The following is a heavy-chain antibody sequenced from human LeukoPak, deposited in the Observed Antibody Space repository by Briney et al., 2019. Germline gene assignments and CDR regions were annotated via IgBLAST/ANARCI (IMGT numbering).Heavy chain of an antibody. CDR1: GGSISSYY. CDR3: ARSVVVVAATGLTYYFDY. Sequence: PSETLSLTCTVSGGSISSYYWSWIRQPPGKGLEWIGYIYYSGSTNYNPSLKSRVTISVDTSKNQFSLKLSSVTAADTAVYYCARSVVVVAATGLTYYFDYWGQGTLVTVSS. J-gene: IGHJ4*02. CDR2: IYYSGST. D-gene: IGHD2-15*01. V-gene: IGHV4-59*08.